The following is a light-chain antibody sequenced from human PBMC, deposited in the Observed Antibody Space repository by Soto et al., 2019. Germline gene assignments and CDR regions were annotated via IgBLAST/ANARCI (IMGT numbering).Light chain of an antibody. J-gene: IGLJ3*02. CDR1: SSDVGAYND. CDR3: TSFTSSSTWV. Sequence: QSALTQPASVSGSPGQSITISCTGTSSDVGAYNDVSWYQQHPGKAPKLMIYEVSNRPSGVSNRFFGSKSGNTASLTISGLQAEDEADYYCTSFTSSSTWVFGGGTKLTVL. CDR2: EVS. V-gene: IGLV2-14*01.